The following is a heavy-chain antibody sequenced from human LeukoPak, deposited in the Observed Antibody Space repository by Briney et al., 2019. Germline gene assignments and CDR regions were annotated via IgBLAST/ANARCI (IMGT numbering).Heavy chain of an antibody. V-gene: IGHV3-30*04. CDR2: ISYDGSNK. CDR3: ARGFRGSFYDILTGYYIPYFDY. J-gene: IGHJ4*02. Sequence: GGSLRLSCAASGFTFSSYAMHWVRQAPGKGLEWVAVISYDGSNKYYADSAKGRFTISRDNSKNTLYLQMNSLRAEDTAVYYCARGFRGSFYDILTGYYIPYFDYWGQGTLVTVSS. CDR1: GFTFSSYA. D-gene: IGHD3-9*01.